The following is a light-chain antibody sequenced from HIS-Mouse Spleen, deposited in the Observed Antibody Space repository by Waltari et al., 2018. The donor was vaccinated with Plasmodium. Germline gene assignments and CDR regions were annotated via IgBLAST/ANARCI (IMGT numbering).Light chain of an antibody. V-gene: IGLV1-40*01. CDR1: RSNIRAGYD. J-gene: IGLJ3*02. CDR2: GNS. Sequence: QSVLTQPPSVSRAPGQRLTISCTGSRSNIRAGYDVHQYQQLPGTAPKLLLFGNSNRPSGVPDRFSGSKSGTSASLAITGLQAEDEADYYCQSYDSSLSGWVFGGGTKLTVL. CDR3: QSYDSSLSGWV.